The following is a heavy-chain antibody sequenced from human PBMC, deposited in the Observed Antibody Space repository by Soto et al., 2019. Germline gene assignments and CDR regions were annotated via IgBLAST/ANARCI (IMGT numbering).Heavy chain of an antibody. CDR2: ITYDGSFQ. Sequence: GGSLRLSCQASGFNVDNYGMHWVRQAPGKGLEWVAVITYDGSFQYYADSVKGRFTISRDNSKNTPFLHLNTLKPEDTAVYHCAKDRAGGTFYTLLGFWGQGTLVTVSS. J-gene: IGHJ4*02. CDR1: GFNVDNYG. CDR3: AKDRAGGTFYTLLGF. D-gene: IGHD1-7*01. V-gene: IGHV3-30*18.